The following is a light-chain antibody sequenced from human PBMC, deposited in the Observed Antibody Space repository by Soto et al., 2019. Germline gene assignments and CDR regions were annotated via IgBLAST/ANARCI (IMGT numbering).Light chain of an antibody. CDR3: QQSYSTPYT. V-gene: IGKV1-39*01. CDR2: GAS. Sequence: DLQMTQSPSSLSASVGDRVTITCRASQITSSFLNWYQQEPGKAPKLLIYGASSLQRGVPSRFSGGGSGTDFTLTIGSLQPEDFATYYCQQSYSTPYTFGQGTELEIK. CDR1: QITSSF. J-gene: IGKJ2*01.